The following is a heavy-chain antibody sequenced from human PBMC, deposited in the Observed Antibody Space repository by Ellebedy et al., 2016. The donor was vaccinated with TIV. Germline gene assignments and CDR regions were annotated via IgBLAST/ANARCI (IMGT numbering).Heavy chain of an antibody. D-gene: IGHD4-17*01. Sequence: SETLSLTXTVSGGSISSSSYYWGWIRQPPGKGLEWIGSIYYSGSTYYNPSLKSRVTISVDTSKNQFSLKLSSVTAADTAVYYCARRSPTVTGVDYWGQGTLVTVSS. J-gene: IGHJ4*02. CDR3: ARRSPTVTGVDY. CDR2: IYYSGST. V-gene: IGHV4-39*01. CDR1: GGSISSSSYY.